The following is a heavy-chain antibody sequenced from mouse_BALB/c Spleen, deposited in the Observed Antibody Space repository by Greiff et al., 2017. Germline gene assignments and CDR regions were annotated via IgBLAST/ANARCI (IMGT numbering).Heavy chain of an antibody. Sequence: VQLQQSGAELARPGASVTLSCKASGYTFTSYWMQWVKQRPGQGLEWMGAIYPGDGDTRYTQKFKGKATLTADTSSSTAYMQLSSLASEDSAVYYCASSYYYGSSFFDYWGQGTTLTVSS. CDR1: GYTFTSYW. V-gene: IGHV1-87*01. CDR2: IYPGDGDT. CDR3: ASSYYYGSSFFDY. D-gene: IGHD1-1*01. J-gene: IGHJ2*01.